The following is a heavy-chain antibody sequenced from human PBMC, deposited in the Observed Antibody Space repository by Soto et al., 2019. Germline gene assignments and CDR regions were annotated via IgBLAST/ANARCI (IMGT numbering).Heavy chain of an antibody. CDR3: AKAPSPCSGGSCYFEY. CDR1: GFTFSSYG. V-gene: IGHV3-30*18. CDR2: ISYDGSNK. J-gene: IGHJ4*02. D-gene: IGHD2-15*01. Sequence: GGSLRLSCAASGFTFSSYGMHWVRQAPGKGLEWVAVISYDGSNKYYADSVKGRFTISRDNSKNTLYLQMNSLRAEDTAVYYCAKAPSPCSGGSCYFEYWGQGTLVTVSS.